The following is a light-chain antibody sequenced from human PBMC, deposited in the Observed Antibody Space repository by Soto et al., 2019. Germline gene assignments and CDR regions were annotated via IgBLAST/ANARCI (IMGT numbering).Light chain of an antibody. CDR3: GTWDSSLSAYV. CDR1: SSNIGNNY. V-gene: IGLV1-51*02. J-gene: IGLJ1*01. CDR2: ENN. Sequence: QSVLTQPPSVSAAPGLKVTISCSGSSSNIGNNYVSWYQQLPGTAPKLLIYENNKRPSGIPDRFSGSKSGTSATLGITGLQTGDEADYYCGTWDSSLSAYVFGTGTKLTVL.